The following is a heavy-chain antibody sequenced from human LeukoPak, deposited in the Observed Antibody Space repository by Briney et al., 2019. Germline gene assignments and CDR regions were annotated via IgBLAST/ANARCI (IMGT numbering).Heavy chain of an antibody. CDR2: INPSGGST. CDR1: GYTFTNYY. Sequence: ASVKVSCKASGYTFTNYYIHWVRQAPGQGLEWMGIINPSGGSTNYAQKFQGRVILTSDTSTNTVYMELSSLRSDDTAVYYCASGYTYGRDAFDIWGQGTMVTVSS. D-gene: IGHD5-18*01. J-gene: IGHJ3*02. V-gene: IGHV1-46*01. CDR3: ASGYTYGRDAFDI.